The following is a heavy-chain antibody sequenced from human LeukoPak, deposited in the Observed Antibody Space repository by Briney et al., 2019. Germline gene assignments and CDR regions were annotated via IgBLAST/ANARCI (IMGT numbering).Heavy chain of an antibody. V-gene: IGHV3-23*01. J-gene: IGHJ4*02. CDR2: ISGSGGST. CDR3: AKDRTTLRYFVWCFDY. CDR1: GFTFSSYA. Sequence: GGSLRLSCAASGFTFSSYAMSWVRQAPGKGLEWVSAISGSGGSTYYADSVKGRFTISRDNSKNTLYLQMNSLRAEDTAVYYCAKDRTTLRYFVWCFDYWGQGTLVTVSS. D-gene: IGHD3-9*01.